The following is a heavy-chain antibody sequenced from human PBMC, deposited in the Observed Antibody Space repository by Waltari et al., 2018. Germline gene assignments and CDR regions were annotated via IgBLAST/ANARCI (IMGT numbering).Heavy chain of an antibody. CDR3: ARDQKRGVVRILDY. Sequence: QVQLVQSGAAVKKPGASVTVSCKASDYAFTGYYMHWLRPAAGQGLEWMGWINPNSGGTNYAQKFQGGVTMTRDTSNSTAYMELGRLRYDDTAVYYCARDQKRGVVRILDYWGQGTLVTVSS. D-gene: IGHD2-15*01. CDR1: DYAFTGYY. CDR2: INPNSGGT. V-gene: IGHV1-2*02. J-gene: IGHJ4*02.